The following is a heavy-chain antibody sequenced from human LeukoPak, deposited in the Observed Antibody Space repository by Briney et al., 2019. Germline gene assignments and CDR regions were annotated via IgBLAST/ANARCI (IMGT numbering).Heavy chain of an antibody. CDR2: IYYSGNT. D-gene: IGHD6-19*01. Sequence: SETLSLTCTVSGVSISSYYWSWIRQPPGKGLEWIGHIYYSGNTNYNPSLQSRVAISVDTSKSQLSLTLSSVTAADTAVYYCARITPSSGWYRVDYWGQGTLVTVSS. V-gene: IGHV4-59*08. CDR1: GVSISSYY. J-gene: IGHJ4*02. CDR3: ARITPSSGWYRVDY.